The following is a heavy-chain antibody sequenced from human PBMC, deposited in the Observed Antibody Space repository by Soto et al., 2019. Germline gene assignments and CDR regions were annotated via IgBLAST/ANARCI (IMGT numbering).Heavy chain of an antibody. D-gene: IGHD3-22*01. CDR3: ARVFYDSEGHSNPFDN. CDR1: GVSISSHY. J-gene: IGHJ4*02. CDR2: MHHSGST. Sequence: PSETLSLTCTVSGVSISSHYWSWIRQPPGKGLEWIAYMHHSGSTNYNPSLRSRVTVSIDTSKSQVSLRLSSVTAADTAVYYCARVFYDSEGHSNPFDNWGQGTLVTVSS. V-gene: IGHV4-59*08.